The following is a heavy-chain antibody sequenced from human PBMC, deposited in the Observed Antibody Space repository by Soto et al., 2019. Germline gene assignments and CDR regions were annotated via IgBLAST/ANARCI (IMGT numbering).Heavy chain of an antibody. D-gene: IGHD2-2*01. V-gene: IGHV3-33*01. CDR3: ARDPRRYCSSTSCRSGFDY. Sequence: PGGSLRLSCAASGFTFSSYGMHWVRQAPGKGLEWVAVIWYDGSNKYYADSVKGRFTISRDNSKNTLYLQMNSLRAEDTAVYYCARDPRRYCSSTSCRSGFDYWGQGTLVTVSS. J-gene: IGHJ4*02. CDR2: IWYDGSNK. CDR1: GFTFSSYG.